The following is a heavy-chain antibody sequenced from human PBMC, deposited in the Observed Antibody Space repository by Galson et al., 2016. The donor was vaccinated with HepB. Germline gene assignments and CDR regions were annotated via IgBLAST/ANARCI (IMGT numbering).Heavy chain of an antibody. D-gene: IGHD3-22*01. V-gene: IGHV1-69*04. CDR1: GGTFSSYA. J-gene: IGHJ5*02. CDR2: IIPILDIA. Sequence: SVKVSCKASGGTFSSYAISWVRQAPGQGLEWMGRIIPILDIANYAQKFQGRVTITADKSTSTAYMELRSLRSEDTAVYYCARAVRGSLLSDPWGQGTLVTVSS. CDR3: ARAVRGSLLSDP.